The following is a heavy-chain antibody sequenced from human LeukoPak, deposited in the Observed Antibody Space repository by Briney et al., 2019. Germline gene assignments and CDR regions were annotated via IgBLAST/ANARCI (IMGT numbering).Heavy chain of an antibody. D-gene: IGHD3-3*01. CDR2: ISSSSSYI. J-gene: IGHJ5*02. V-gene: IGHV3-21*01. Sequence: GGSLRLSCAASGFTFSSYSMKWARQAPGKGLEWVSLISSSSSYIYYADSVKGRFTISRDNAKNSLYLQMNNLRAEDTAVYYCAKGGPSDPDFLSAQYNWFDPWGQGILVTVSS. CDR1: GFTFSSYS. CDR3: AKGGPSDPDFLSAQYNWFDP.